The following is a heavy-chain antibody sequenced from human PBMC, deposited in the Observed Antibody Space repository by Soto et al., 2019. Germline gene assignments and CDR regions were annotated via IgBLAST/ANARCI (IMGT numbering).Heavy chain of an antibody. J-gene: IGHJ6*02. Sequence: SETLSLTCTVSGGSISSYYWSWIRQPPGKGLEWIGYIYYSGSTNYNPSLKSRVTISVDTSKNQFSLKLSSVTAADTAVYYCASYSSSWPYYYYGMDVWGQGTTVTVSS. CDR3: ASYSSSWPYYYYGMDV. CDR2: IYYSGST. CDR1: GGSISSYY. V-gene: IGHV4-59*01. D-gene: IGHD6-13*01.